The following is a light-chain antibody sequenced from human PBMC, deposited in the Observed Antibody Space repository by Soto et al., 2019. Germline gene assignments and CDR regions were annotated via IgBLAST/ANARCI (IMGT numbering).Light chain of an antibody. CDR1: SSDVGAYNY. Sequence: QSALTQPASVSGSPGQPITISCTGTSSDVGAYNYVSWYQQHPGKVPKLMIYEVSNRPSGVSNRFSGSKSGNTASLTISGLQAEDEADYYCSSYSSSITVLFGGGTKLTVL. CDR2: EVS. V-gene: IGLV2-14*01. CDR3: SSYSSSITVL. J-gene: IGLJ2*01.